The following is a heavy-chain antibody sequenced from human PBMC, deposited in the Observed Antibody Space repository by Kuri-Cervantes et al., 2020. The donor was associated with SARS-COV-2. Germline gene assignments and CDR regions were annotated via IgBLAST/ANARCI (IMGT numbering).Heavy chain of an antibody. CDR2: IYYSGST. D-gene: IGHD4-11*01. CDR3: ARDPTGLQYYFDY. V-gene: IGHV4-61*05. CDR1: GGSISSTSYY. J-gene: IGHJ4*02. Sequence: ESLKISCTVSGGSISSTSYYWGWTRQPPGKGLEWIGYIYYSGSTNYSPSLKSRVTISVDTSKNQFSLKLSSVTAADTAVYYCARDPTGLQYYFDYWGQGTLVTVSS.